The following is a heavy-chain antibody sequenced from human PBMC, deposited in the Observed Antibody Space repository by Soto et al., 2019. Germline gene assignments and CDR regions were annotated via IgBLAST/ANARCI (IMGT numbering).Heavy chain of an antibody. Sequence: GGSLRLSCAASGFTFSSYAMSWVRQAPGKGLEWVSAISGSGGSTYYADSVKGRFTISRDNSKNTLYLQMNSLRAEDTAVYYCAKEQEWPVQAPNWFDPWGQGTLVTVYS. V-gene: IGHV3-23*01. CDR1: GFTFSSYA. J-gene: IGHJ5*02. CDR2: ISGSGGST. D-gene: IGHD6-19*01. CDR3: AKEQEWPVQAPNWFDP.